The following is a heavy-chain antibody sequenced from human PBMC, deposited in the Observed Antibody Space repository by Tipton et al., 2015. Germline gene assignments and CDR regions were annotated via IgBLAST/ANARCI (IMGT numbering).Heavy chain of an antibody. V-gene: IGHV3-48*02. CDR3: AKEGRLAYGGGRRPYYFDY. CDR2: ISSSSSTI. D-gene: IGHD1-26*01. J-gene: IGHJ4*02. CDR1: GFSFSSYS. Sequence: SLRLSCAASGFSFSSYSMNWVRQAPGKGLEWVSYISSSSSTIYYADSVKGRFTISRDNAKNPLYLQMNSLRDEDTAMYYCAKEGRLAYGGGRRPYYFDYWGQGTLVTVSS.